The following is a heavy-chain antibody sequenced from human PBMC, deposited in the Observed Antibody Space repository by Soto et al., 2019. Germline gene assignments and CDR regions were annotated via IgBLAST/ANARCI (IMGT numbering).Heavy chain of an antibody. V-gene: IGHV1-69*13. CDR2: IIPVFGTA. J-gene: IGHJ5*02. CDR1: GGTFSSYA. D-gene: IGHD3-16*01. Sequence: SVKVSCKASGGTFSSYAISWVRQAPGQGLEWTGGIIPVFGTANYAQKFQGRVTISADESTNTAYMELSSLRSEDTAVYYCAKDAIANDGIWLMDSWGQGTVVTVSS. CDR3: AKDAIANDGIWLMDS.